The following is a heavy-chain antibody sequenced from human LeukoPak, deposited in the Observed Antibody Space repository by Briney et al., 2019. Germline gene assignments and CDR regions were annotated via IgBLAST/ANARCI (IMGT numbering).Heavy chain of an antibody. Sequence: SETLSLTCTVSGGSISSYYWSWIRQPPGKGLEWIGYIYYSGSTNYNPSFKSRVTISVDTSKNQFSLKLSSVTAADTAVYYCASYIAAAGTFQHWGQGTLVTVSS. J-gene: IGHJ1*01. CDR1: GGSISSYY. CDR3: ASYIAAAGTFQH. CDR2: IYYSGST. D-gene: IGHD6-13*01. V-gene: IGHV4-59*08.